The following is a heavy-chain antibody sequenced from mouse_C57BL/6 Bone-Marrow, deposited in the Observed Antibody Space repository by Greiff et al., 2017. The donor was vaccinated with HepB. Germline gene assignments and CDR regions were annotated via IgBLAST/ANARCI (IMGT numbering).Heavy chain of an antibody. Sequence: EVKLMESGGGLVQPKGSLKLSCAASGFSFNTYAMNWVRQAPGKGLEWVARIRSKSNNYATYYADSVKDRFTISRDDSESMLYLQTNNLKTEDTAMYYCVRGDYDEGPWFAYWGQGTLVTVSA. D-gene: IGHD2-4*01. J-gene: IGHJ3*01. V-gene: IGHV10-1*01. CDR2: IRSKSNNYAT. CDR3: VRGDYDEGPWFAY. CDR1: GFSFNTYA.